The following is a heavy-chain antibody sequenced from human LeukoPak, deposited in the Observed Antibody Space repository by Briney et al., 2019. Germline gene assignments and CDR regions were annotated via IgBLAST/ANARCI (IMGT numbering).Heavy chain of an antibody. V-gene: IGHV3-53*01. CDR1: GFTVSSNS. D-gene: IGHD4/OR15-4a*01. J-gene: IGHJ4*02. Sequence: PGRSLRLSCTVSGFTVSSNSMSWVRQAPGKGLEWVSFIYSDNTHYSDSVKGRFTISRDNSKNTLYLHMNSLRAEDTAVYYCARRAGAYSHPYDYWGQGTLVTVSS. CDR2: IYSDNT. CDR3: ARRAGAYSHPYDY.